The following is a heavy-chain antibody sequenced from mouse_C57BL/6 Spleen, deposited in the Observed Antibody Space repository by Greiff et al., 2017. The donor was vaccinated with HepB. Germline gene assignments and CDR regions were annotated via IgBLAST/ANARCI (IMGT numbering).Heavy chain of an antibody. Sequence: DVKLQESGPELVKPGASVKISCKASGYSFTGYYMNWVKQSPEKSLEWIGEINPSTGGTTYNQKFKAKATLTVDKSSSTAYMQLKSLTSEDSAVYYCAIIYDGYAMDYWGQGTSVTVSS. J-gene: IGHJ4*01. D-gene: IGHD2-3*01. CDR2: INPSTGGT. CDR3: AIIYDGYAMDY. CDR1: GYSFTGYY. V-gene: IGHV1-42*01.